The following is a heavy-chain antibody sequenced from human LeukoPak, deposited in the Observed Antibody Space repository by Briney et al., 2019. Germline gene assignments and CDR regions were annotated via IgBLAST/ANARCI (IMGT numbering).Heavy chain of an antibody. CDR2: ISGSGDNT. Sequence: GGTLRLACAASGFTFSSHGTSWVRQAPGQGLEWVSTISGSGDNTYYADSVKGRFTISRDNSKNTLYLQMNSLKTEDTAVYYCTRPNSYGQYYYYYMDVWGKGTTVTISS. D-gene: IGHD5-18*01. CDR1: GFTFSSHG. J-gene: IGHJ6*03. CDR3: TRPNSYGQYYYYYMDV. V-gene: IGHV3-23*01.